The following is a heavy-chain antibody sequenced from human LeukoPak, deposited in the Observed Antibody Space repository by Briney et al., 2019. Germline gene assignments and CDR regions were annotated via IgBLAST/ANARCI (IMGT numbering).Heavy chain of an antibody. D-gene: IGHD5-12*01. V-gene: IGHV3-7*01. CDR2: INRDGSEN. Sequence: GGSLRLSCAASGFTFSRFWMTWVRQAPGEGLEWVANINRDGSENFYVDSVGGRFTISRDNAKNLLYLQMNSLRVEDMAVYYCARDAGNSGYDLFDYWGQGALVTVSS. J-gene: IGHJ4*02. CDR3: ARDAGNSGYDLFDY. CDR1: GFTFSRFW.